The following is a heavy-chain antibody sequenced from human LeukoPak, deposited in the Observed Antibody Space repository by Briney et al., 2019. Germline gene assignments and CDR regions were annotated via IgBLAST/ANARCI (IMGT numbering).Heavy chain of an antibody. Sequence: ASVKVSCKASGYTFTGYYMHWLRQAPGQGLEWMGRINPNSGGTNYAQKFQGRVTMTRDTSISTAYMELSRLRSDDTAVYYCARSGIGYYYYYYMDVWGKGTTVTVSS. CDR2: INPNSGGT. V-gene: IGHV1-2*06. J-gene: IGHJ6*03. D-gene: IGHD1-1*01. CDR3: ARSGIGYYYYYYMDV. CDR1: GYTFTGYY.